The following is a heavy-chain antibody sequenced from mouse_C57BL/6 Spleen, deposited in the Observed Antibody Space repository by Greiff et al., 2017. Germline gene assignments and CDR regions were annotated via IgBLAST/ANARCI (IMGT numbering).Heavy chain of an antibody. Sequence: QVQLQQSGAELVKPGASVKISCKASGYTFTDYYINWVKQTPGQGLEWIGKIGPGSGSTYYNEKVKGKATLTTDKSSSTAYMQLSSLTSEDSAVYFCDYCDYDEGDYWGTGTTLTVSS. V-gene: IGHV1-77*01. J-gene: IGHJ2*01. CDR1: GYTFTDYY. D-gene: IGHD2-4*01. CDR3: DYCDYDEGDY. CDR2: IGPGSGST.